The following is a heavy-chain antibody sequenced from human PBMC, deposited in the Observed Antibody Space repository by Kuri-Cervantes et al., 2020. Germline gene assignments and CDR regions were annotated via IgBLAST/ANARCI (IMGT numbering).Heavy chain of an antibody. CDR1: GFTVSSNY. D-gene: IGHD1-26*01. CDR2: IYSGGST. J-gene: IGHJ6*02. Sequence: GESLKISCAASGFTVSSNYMSCVRQAPGKGLEWVSVIYSGGSTYYADSVKGRFTISRDNSKNTLYLQMNSLRAEDTAVYYCAKDSFLFNSGSYYGTGGMDVWGQGTTVTVSS. CDR3: AKDSFLFNSGSYYGTGGMDV. V-gene: IGHV3-53*01.